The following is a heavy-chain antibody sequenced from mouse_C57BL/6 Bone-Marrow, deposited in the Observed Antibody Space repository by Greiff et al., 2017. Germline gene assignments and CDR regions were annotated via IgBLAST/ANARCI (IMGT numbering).Heavy chain of an antibody. D-gene: IGHD1-1*01. V-gene: IGHV1-69*01. CDR1: GYTFTSYW. CDR3: ASLYYYGSTLFDY. CDR2: IDPSDSYT. J-gene: IGHJ2*01. Sequence: QVQLKESGAELVMPGASVKLSCKASGYTFTSYWMHWVKQRPGQGLGWIGEIDPSDSYTNYNQKFKGKSTLTVDKSSSTAYMQLSSLTSEDSAVYYCASLYYYGSTLFDYWGQGTTLTVSS.